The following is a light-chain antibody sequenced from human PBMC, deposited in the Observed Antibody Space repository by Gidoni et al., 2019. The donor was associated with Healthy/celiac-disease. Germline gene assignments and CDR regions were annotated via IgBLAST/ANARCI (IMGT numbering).Light chain of an antibody. CDR1: QRISSY. Sequence: DIQMTQSPSSLSASVGDRVTITCRASQRISSYLNWYQQKPRKAPKLLIYAASSLKSGVPSRFSVSGSGTDFTLTISSLQPEDFATYYCQQSYSTPMYTFGQGTKLEI. J-gene: IGKJ2*01. V-gene: IGKV1-39*01. CDR3: QQSYSTPMYT. CDR2: AAS.